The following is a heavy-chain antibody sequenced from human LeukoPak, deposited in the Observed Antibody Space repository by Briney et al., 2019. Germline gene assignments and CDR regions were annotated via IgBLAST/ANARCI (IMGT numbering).Heavy chain of an antibody. V-gene: IGHV3-23*01. CDR3: ARGGSDSRGYFVYYFDY. D-gene: IGHD3-22*01. Sequence: PGGSLRLSCAAPGFRFNTHAMSWVRQAPGKGLEWVAHISGSGGTTYYADSVKGRFTISRDNAKGSLYLQINRLRAEDTAVYYCARGGSDSRGYFVYYFDYWGQGSLVTVSS. CDR2: ISGSGGTT. CDR1: GFRFNTHA. J-gene: IGHJ4*02.